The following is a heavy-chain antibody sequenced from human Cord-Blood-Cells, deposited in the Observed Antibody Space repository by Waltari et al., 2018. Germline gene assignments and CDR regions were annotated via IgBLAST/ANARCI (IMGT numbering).Heavy chain of an antibody. J-gene: IGHJ4*02. CDR3: ARRSNYYDSSGYYFDY. CDR1: GGTFSSYA. CDR2: IIPIFGTA. V-gene: IGHV1-69*01. D-gene: IGHD3-22*01. Sequence: QVQLVQSGAEVKKPGSSVKVSCKASGGTFSSYAIRWVRQAPGQGLEWMGGIIPIFGTANYAQKFQGRVTITADESTSTAYRELSSLRSEDTAVYYCARRSNYYDSSGYYFDYWGQGTLVTVSS.